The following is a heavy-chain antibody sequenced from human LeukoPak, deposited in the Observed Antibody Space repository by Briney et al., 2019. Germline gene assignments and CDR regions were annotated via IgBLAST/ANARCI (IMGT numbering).Heavy chain of an antibody. V-gene: IGHV1-69*13. CDR2: IIPIFGTA. CDR3: ARTSVVVIARKGAFDI. CDR1: GGTFSSYA. J-gene: IGHJ3*02. Sequence: SVKVSCKASGGTFSSYAISWVRQAPGQGLEWMGRIIPIFGTANYAQKFQGRVTITAGESTSTAYMELSSLRSEDTAVYYCARTSVVVIARKGAFDIWGQGTMVTVSS. D-gene: IGHD2-21*01.